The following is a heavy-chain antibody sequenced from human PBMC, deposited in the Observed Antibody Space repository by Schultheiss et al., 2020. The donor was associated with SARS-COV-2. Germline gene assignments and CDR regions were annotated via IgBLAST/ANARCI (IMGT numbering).Heavy chain of an antibody. CDR2: IWYDGSNK. V-gene: IGHV3-33*08. J-gene: IGHJ6*02. CDR3: ARDAVLLWFGELDV. D-gene: IGHD3-10*01. Sequence: GGSLRLSCAASGFTVSSNYMSWVRQAPGKGLEWVAVIWYDGSNKYYADSVKGRFTISRDNSKNTLYLQMNSLRAEDTAVYYCARDAVLLWFGELDVWGQGTTVTVSS. CDR1: GFTVSSNY.